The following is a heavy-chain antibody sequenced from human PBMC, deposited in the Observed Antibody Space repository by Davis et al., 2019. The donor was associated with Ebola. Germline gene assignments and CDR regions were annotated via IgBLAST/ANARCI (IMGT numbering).Heavy chain of an antibody. Sequence: MPSETLSLTCTVSGGSISSSSYYWGWIRQPPGKGLEWIGSIYYSGSTYYNPSLKSRVTISVDTSKNQFSLKLSSVTAADTGVYYCARGRQYSTGWYYFDYWGQGTLVTVSS. V-gene: IGHV4-39*07. J-gene: IGHJ4*02. D-gene: IGHD6-19*01. CDR2: IYYSGST. CDR1: GGSISSSSYY. CDR3: ARGRQYSTGWYYFDY.